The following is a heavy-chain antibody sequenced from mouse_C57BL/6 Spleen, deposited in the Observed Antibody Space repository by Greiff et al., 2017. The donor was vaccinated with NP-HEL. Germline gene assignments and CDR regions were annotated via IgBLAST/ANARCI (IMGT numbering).Heavy chain of an antibody. CDR1: GYTFTDYE. D-gene: IGHD1-1*01. J-gene: IGHJ3*01. V-gene: IGHV1-15*01. Sequence: QVQLQQSGAELVRPGASVTLSCKASGYTFTDYEMHWVKQTPVHGLEWIGAIDPETGGTAYNQKFKGKAILTADKSSSTAYMELRSLTSEDSAVYYCTRSDTTVVATGAYWGQGTLVTVSA. CDR3: TRSDTTVVATGAY. CDR2: IDPETGGT.